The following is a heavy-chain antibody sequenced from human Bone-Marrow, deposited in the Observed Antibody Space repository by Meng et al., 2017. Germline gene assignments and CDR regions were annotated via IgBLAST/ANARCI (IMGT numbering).Heavy chain of an antibody. V-gene: IGHV3-7*01. CDR3: ARITYSYGSGSGGLFDY. J-gene: IGHJ4*02. CDR1: GFTFSNYW. Sequence: GESLKISCAASGFTFSNYWMTWVRQAPGKGLEWVANIKKDGSEKYYVDSVKGRFTISRDNAKNSLYLQINSLRAEDTAMYYCARITYSYGSGSGGLFDYWGQGTRVTVSS. D-gene: IGHD3-10*01. CDR2: IKKDGSEK.